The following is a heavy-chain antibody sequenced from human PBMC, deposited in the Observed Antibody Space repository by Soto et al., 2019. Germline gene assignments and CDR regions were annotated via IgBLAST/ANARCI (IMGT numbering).Heavy chain of an antibody. V-gene: IGHV4-34*01. CDR2: INHSGST. Sequence: SETLSLTCAVYGGSFSGYNGTGIRRPPGKGRGGMGEINHSGSTNYNPSLKSRVTISVDTSKNQFSLKVNSVTAADTAVYYCARGIAKIVVVERDAPDKYYLDSWGQGTLVTVSS. CDR3: ARGIAKIVVVERDAPDKYYLDS. J-gene: IGHJ4*02. CDR1: GGSFSGYN. D-gene: IGHD3-22*01.